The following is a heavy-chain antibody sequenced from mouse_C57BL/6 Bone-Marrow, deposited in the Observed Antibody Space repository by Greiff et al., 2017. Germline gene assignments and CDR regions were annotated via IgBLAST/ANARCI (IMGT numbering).Heavy chain of an antibody. J-gene: IGHJ2*01. CDR1: GFTFSDYG. CDR3: ARDYYGSSSYFDC. D-gene: IGHD1-1*01. V-gene: IGHV5-17*01. CDR2: ISSGSSTT. Sequence: EVQRVESGAGLVKPGGSLKLSCAASGFTFSDYGMHWVRQTPEQGLEWVGYISSGSSTTNYADTVKGRATISGDTATNTVFLQLSSLRSEDTAVYYCARDYYGSSSYFDCWGKGTTLTVSS.